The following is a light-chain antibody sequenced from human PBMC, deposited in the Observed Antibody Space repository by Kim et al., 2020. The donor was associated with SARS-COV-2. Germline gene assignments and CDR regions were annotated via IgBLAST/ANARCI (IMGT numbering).Light chain of an antibody. V-gene: IGLV2-8*01. CDR3: ASHGGYNYV. J-gene: IGLJ1*01. CDR1: SSDFGGYNY. Sequence: PGPSVAISCSGTSSDFGGYNYVSWYQQHPGKAPKLVIYEVSKRPSGVPDRFSGSKSANTASLTISGLQAEDEADYYCASHGGYNYVFGTGTKVTVL. CDR2: EVS.